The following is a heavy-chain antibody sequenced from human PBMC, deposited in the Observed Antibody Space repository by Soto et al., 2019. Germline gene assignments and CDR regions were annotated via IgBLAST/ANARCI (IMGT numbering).Heavy chain of an antibody. D-gene: IGHD4-17*01. V-gene: IGHV3-7*01. CDR3: ARDRYGDPFDY. CDR1: GFPFSSYW. Sequence: EVQLVESGGGLVQPGGSLRLSCAASGFPFSSYWMSWVRQAPGKGLEWVANIKQDGSEKYYVDSVKGRFTISRDNAKNSLYLQMNSLRAEDTAVYYCARDRYGDPFDYWGQGTLVTVSS. CDR2: IKQDGSEK. J-gene: IGHJ4*02.